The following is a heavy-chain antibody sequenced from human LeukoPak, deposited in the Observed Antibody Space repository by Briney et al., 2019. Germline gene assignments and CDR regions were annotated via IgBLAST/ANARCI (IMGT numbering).Heavy chain of an antibody. Sequence: SETLSLNCTVSGGSVSSGSYYWSWIRQPPGKGLEWIGYIYYSGTTNYNPSLQSRVTISVDTSKNQFSLKLSSVTAADTAVYYCARDEGYCSGGSSYRAEFFQHWGQGTLVTVSS. CDR2: IYYSGTT. CDR1: GGSVSSGSYY. V-gene: IGHV4-61*01. D-gene: IGHD2-15*01. J-gene: IGHJ1*01. CDR3: ARDEGYCSGGSSYRAEFFQH.